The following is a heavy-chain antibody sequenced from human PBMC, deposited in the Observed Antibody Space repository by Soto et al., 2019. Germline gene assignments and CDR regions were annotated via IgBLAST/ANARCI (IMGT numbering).Heavy chain of an antibody. J-gene: IGHJ4*02. D-gene: IGHD3-16*02. CDR2: IYYSGST. Sequence: TLSLTCTVSGGSISSGDYYWSWIRQPPGKGLEWIGYIYYSGSTYYNPSLKSRVTISVDTSKNQFSLKLSSVTAADTAVYYCARSTGLGELSFYFDYWGQGTLVTVSS. V-gene: IGHV4-30-4*01. CDR3: ARSTGLGELSFYFDY. CDR1: GGSISSGDYY.